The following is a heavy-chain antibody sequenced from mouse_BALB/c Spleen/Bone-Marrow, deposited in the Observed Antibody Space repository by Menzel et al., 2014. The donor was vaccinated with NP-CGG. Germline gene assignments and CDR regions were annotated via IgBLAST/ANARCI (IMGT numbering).Heavy chain of an antibody. V-gene: IGHV5-17*02. Sequence: EVKLVESGGGLVQPGGSRKLSCAASGFTFSSFGMHWVRQAPEKGLEWVAYISSASSSIYYAETVKGRSTFPRDNPKNSLCLQMTSLKSEDTAMYYCARLTFPTSSYYYAMDYWGQGTSVTVSS. J-gene: IGHJ4*01. CDR1: GFTFSSFG. CDR2: ISSASSSI. D-gene: IGHD1-1*01. CDR3: ARLTFPTSSYYYAMDY.